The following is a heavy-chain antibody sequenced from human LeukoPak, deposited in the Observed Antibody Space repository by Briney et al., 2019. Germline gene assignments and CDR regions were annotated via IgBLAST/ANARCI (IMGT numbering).Heavy chain of an antibody. Sequence: SQTLSLTCAISGDSVSSNSAAWNWIRQSPWRGLEWLGRTYYRSKWYNDYAVSVKSRITIKPDTSKNQFSLQLNSVTPEDTAVYYCARDGGEFGGGNWFDPWGQGTLVTVSS. D-gene: IGHD3-10*01. CDR2: TYYRSKWYN. CDR3: ARDGGEFGGGNWFDP. J-gene: IGHJ5*02. V-gene: IGHV6-1*01. CDR1: GDSVSSNSAA.